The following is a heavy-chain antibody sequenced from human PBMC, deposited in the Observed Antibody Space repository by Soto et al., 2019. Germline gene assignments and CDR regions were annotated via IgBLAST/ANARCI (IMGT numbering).Heavy chain of an antibody. CDR2: IWYDGSNK. CDR1: GFTFSSYG. D-gene: IGHD6-13*01. V-gene: IGHV3-33*01. CDR3: ARWGIAAGDY. Sequence: QVQLVESGGGVVQPGRSLRLSCAASGFTFSSYGRHWVRQAPGKGLEWGAVIWYDGSNKYYADSVKGRFTISRDNSKNTLYLQMNSLRAEDTAVYYCARWGIAAGDYWGQGTLVTVSS. J-gene: IGHJ4*02.